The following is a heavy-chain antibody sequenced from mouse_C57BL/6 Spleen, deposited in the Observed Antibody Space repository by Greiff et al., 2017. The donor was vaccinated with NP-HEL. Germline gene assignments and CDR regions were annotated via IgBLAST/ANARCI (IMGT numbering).Heavy chain of an antibody. Sequence: VQLQESGPELVKPGASVKLSCKASGYTFTSYDINWVKQRPGQGLEWIGWIYPRDGSTKYNEKFKGKATLTVDTSSSTAYMELHSLTSEDSAVYFCASSYYDYGDYAMDYWGQGTSVTVSS. CDR3: ASSYYDYGDYAMDY. J-gene: IGHJ4*01. V-gene: IGHV1-85*01. CDR1: GYTFTSYD. CDR2: IYPRDGST. D-gene: IGHD2-4*01.